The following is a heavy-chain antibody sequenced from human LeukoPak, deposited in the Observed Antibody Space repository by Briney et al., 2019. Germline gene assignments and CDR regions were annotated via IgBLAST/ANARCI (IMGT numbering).Heavy chain of an antibody. J-gene: IGHJ4*02. Sequence: ASVKVSCKASGYTFTGYYMHWVRQAPGQGLEWMGWINPNSGGTNYAQKFQGRVTITRNTSISTAYMELSSLRSEDTAVYYCARGGSGYSYGTFDYWGQGTLVTVSS. D-gene: IGHD5-18*01. V-gene: IGHV1-2*02. CDR3: ARGGSGYSYGTFDY. CDR1: GYTFTGYY. CDR2: INPNSGGT.